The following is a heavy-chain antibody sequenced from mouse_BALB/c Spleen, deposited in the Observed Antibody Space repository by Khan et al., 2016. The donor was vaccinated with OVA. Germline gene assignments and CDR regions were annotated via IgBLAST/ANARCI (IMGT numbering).Heavy chain of an antibody. D-gene: IGHD2-3*01. J-gene: IGHJ3*01. V-gene: IGHV3-2*02. Sequence: EVQLQESGPGLVKPSQSLSLTCTVTGYSITSDYAWNWIRQFPGNKLEWVGYISYSSRTSYNPSLKSRISVTRDTSKHQFFLQLNSVTTEDTATXYCAMGRTYWGQGTLVTVSA. CDR3: AMGRTY. CDR1: GYSITSDYA. CDR2: ISYSSRT.